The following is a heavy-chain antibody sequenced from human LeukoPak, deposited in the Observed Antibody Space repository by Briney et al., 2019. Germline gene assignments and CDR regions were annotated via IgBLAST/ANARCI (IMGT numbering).Heavy chain of an antibody. CDR2: MYPNSADT. V-gene: IGHV1-8*01. Sequence: ASVKVSCKASGYTFTSNNINWVRQAPGQGLEWMGWMYPNSADTAYAQKFQGRVAMTRDTSISTAYMELSSLRSEDTAVYYCARADTSGWFVDYWGQGTLATVSS. CDR1: GYTFTSNN. D-gene: IGHD6-19*01. CDR3: ARADTSGWFVDY. J-gene: IGHJ4*02.